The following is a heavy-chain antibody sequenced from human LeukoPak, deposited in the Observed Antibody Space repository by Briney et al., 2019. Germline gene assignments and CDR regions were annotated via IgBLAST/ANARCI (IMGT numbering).Heavy chain of an antibody. CDR3: ARDPEEWERGSWYFDL. J-gene: IGHJ2*01. D-gene: IGHD1-26*01. Sequence: GGSLRLSCAASGFTLSNYAMSWVRQAPGKGLEWVSAISGSGGITYYADSAKGRFTISRDSSKNTMYLQMNGLRADDTAVYYCARDPEEWERGSWYFDLWGRGTLVTVSS. V-gene: IGHV3-23*01. CDR2: ISGSGGIT. CDR1: GFTLSNYA.